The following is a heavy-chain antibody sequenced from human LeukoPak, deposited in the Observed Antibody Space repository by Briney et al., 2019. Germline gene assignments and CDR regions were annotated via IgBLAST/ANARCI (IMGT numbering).Heavy chain of an antibody. CDR1: GYIFTGYS. CDR3: ARDLGWDVLIIDY. J-gene: IGHJ4*02. CDR2: INSNSGGT. V-gene: IGHV1-2*02. Sequence: ASVKVSCKASGYIFTGYSIHWVRQAPGQGLEWMGCINSNSGGTNYAQKFQGRVTMTRDTSIRTAYMELSSLRSDDTALYYCARDLGWDVLIIDYWGQETLVTVSS. D-gene: IGHD1-26*01.